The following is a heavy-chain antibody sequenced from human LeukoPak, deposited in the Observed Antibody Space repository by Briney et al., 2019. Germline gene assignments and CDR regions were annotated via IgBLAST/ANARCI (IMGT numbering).Heavy chain of an antibody. Sequence: ASVTVSCKASGYTFTNYGIIWVRQAPGQGLEWMGWISAHNGNTRYAQKFQGGVTMTRDTSTTTAYMELRGLTSDDTAVYYCARDHSGGNCYSGCDFDYWGQGTLVTVSS. J-gene: IGHJ4*02. CDR3: ARDHSGGNCYSGCDFDY. CDR1: GYTFTNYG. D-gene: IGHD2-15*01. V-gene: IGHV1-18*01. CDR2: ISAHNGNT.